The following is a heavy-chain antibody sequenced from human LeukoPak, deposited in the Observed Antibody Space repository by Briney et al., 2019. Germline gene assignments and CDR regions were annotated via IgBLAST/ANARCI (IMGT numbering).Heavy chain of an antibody. CDR1: GFTFSPYA. CDR2: ISGSGGST. CDR3: ARVSGYCVGTSCFPLGQWWFDP. J-gene: IGHJ5*02. Sequence: GGSLRLSCAGSGFTFSPYAMTWVRQAPGMGLEWVSAISGSGGSTFYADSVEGRFTISRDNSKSTLFLHMNSLRAEDTAVYYCARVSGYCVGTSCFPLGQWWFDPWGQGTLVTVSS. D-gene: IGHD2-2*01. V-gene: IGHV3-23*01.